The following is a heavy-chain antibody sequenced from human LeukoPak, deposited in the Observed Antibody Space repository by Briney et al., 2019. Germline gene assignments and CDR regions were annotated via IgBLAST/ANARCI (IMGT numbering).Heavy chain of an antibody. Sequence: PGGSLRLSCETSGFTFSTYIMSWVRQAPGKGLEWISSISTSGTFLSHADSVKGRFTISRDNAKGSVYLQMNSLRGEDTAVYFCARHYTTILPGHTDAFDFWGQGTLVAVSS. V-gene: IGHV3-21*01. J-gene: IGHJ3*01. CDR2: ISTSGTFL. CDR3: ARHYTTILPGHTDAFDF. D-gene: IGHD3-9*01. CDR1: GFTFSTYI.